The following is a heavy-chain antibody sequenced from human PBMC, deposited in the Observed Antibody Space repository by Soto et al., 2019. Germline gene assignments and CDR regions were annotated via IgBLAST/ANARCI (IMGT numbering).Heavy chain of an antibody. CDR1: GGSISSGDYY. D-gene: IGHD2-15*01. CDR3: AREKVVVVAATYYYYYGMDV. Sequence: QVQLQESGPGLVKPSQTLSLTCTVSGGSISSGDYYWSWIRQPPGKGLEWIGYIYYSGSTYYNPSLKRRVTITVDTSKNQFSLKLSSVTAADTAVYYCAREKVVVVAATYYYYYGMDVWGQGTTVTVSS. J-gene: IGHJ6*02. CDR2: IYYSGST. V-gene: IGHV4-30-4*01.